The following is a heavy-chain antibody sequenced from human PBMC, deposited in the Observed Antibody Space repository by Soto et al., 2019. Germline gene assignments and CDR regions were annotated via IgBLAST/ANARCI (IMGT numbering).Heavy chain of an antibody. CDR3: ARGAVVDYGSGSYYNTWFDP. V-gene: IGHV1-2*04. J-gene: IGHJ5*02. CDR1: GYTFTGYY. Sequence: QVQLVQSGAEVKKPGASVKVSCKASGYTFTGYYMHWVRQAPGQGLEWMGWINPNNGGTNYAQKFQGWVTMTRDTSISTAYMELSRLRSDDTAVYYCARGAVVDYGSGSYYNTWFDPWGQGTLVTVSS. CDR2: INPNNGGT. D-gene: IGHD3-10*01.